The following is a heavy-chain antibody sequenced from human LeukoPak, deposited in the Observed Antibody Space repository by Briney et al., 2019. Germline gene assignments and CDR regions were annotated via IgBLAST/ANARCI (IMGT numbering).Heavy chain of an antibody. D-gene: IGHD2-21*02. CDR3: ARDGLHIVVVTATLSYYFDY. Sequence: GSLRLSCAASGFTFSSYAMHWVRQAPGKGLEWVAVISYDGSNKYYADSVKGRFTISRDNSKNTLYLQMNSLRAEDTAVYYCARDGLHIVVVTATLSYYFDYWGQGTLVTVSS. CDR2: ISYDGSNK. V-gene: IGHV3-30-3*01. J-gene: IGHJ4*02. CDR1: GFTFSSYA.